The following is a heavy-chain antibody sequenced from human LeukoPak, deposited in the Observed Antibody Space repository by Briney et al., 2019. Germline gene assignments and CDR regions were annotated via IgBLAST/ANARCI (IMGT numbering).Heavy chain of an antibody. CDR3: ARVKGFGEFPDRWYYYYYGMDV. V-gene: IGHV3-30-3*01. Sequence: PGGSLRLSCAASGLTFSNYAMHWVRQAPGKGLEWVAVISYDGSNKYYAESVKGRFTISRDNSKNTLYLQMNSLRAEDTAVYYCARVKGFGEFPDRWYYYYYGMDVWGQGTTVTVSS. CDR1: GLTFSNYA. D-gene: IGHD3-10*01. CDR2: ISYDGSNK. J-gene: IGHJ6*02.